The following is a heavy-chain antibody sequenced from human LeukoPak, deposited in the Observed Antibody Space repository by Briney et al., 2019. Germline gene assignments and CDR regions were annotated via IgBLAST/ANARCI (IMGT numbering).Heavy chain of an antibody. V-gene: IGHV4-38-2*02. Sequence: SETLSLTCTVSGYSISSGYYWGWIRQPPGKGLEWIGSIYHSGSTYYNPSLKSRVTISVDTSKNQFSLKLSSVTAADTAVYYCARASRRAAAGNLGYWGQGTLVTVSS. CDR1: GYSISSGYY. CDR2: IYHSGST. D-gene: IGHD6-13*01. J-gene: IGHJ4*02. CDR3: ARASRRAAAGNLGY.